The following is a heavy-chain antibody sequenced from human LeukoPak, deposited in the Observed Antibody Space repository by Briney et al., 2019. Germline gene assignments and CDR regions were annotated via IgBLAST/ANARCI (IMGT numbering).Heavy chain of an antibody. CDR1: GFTFSSYG. CDR3: AREGGGNWFDP. CDR2: IWYDGSNK. V-gene: IGHV3-33*01. D-gene: IGHD3-16*01. Sequence: GGSLRLSCAASGFTFSSYGMHWVRQAPGKGLGWVAVIWYDGSNKYYADSVKGRFTISRDNSKNTLYLQMNSLRAEDTAVYYCAREGGGNWFDPWGQGTLVTVSS. J-gene: IGHJ5*02.